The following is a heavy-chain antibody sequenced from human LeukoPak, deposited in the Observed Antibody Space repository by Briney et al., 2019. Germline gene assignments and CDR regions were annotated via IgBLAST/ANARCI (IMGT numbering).Heavy chain of an antibody. J-gene: IGHJ4*02. D-gene: IGHD1-1*01. CDR2: ISTSGDNT. CDR3: SKGLAPTGTTHTAAGY. Sequence: GGSLRLSCTVSGFTFSPCAMSWVRQAPGKGLEWVSSISTSGDNTYYADSVKGRFTISRDNSKNTLYLQMNSLRAEDSGVYYCSKGLAPTGTTHTAAGYWGQGTLVTVSS. V-gene: IGHV3-23*01. CDR1: GFTFSPCA.